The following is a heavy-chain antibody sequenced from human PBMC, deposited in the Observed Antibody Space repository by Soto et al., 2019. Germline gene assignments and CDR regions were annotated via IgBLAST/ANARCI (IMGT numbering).Heavy chain of an antibody. Sequence: PSETLSLTCTVSGGSVISGSYYWSWIRQPPGKGLEWIGYIYYSGSTNYNPSLKSRVTISVDTSKNQFSLKLSSVTAADTAVYYCARDSALEYSFDYWGQGTLVTVSS. J-gene: IGHJ4*02. CDR3: ARDSALEYSFDY. CDR2: IYYSGST. CDR1: GGSVISGSYY. V-gene: IGHV4-61*01. D-gene: IGHD5-18*01.